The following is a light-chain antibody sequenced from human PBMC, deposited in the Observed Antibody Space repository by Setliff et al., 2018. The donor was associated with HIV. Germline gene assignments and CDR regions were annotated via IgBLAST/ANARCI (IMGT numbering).Light chain of an antibody. V-gene: IGLV1-47*02. J-gene: IGLJ2*01. Sequence: QSVLTQPPSLSAAPGQKVTISCSGTTSNIGNNYVSWYQHFPGTAPKLLIYNNNQRPSGVPDRFSGSKSGTSASLAISGLRSGDEAYYYCATSDDSLSGVVFGGGTK. CDR2: NNN. CDR1: TSNIGNNY. CDR3: ATSDDSLSGVV.